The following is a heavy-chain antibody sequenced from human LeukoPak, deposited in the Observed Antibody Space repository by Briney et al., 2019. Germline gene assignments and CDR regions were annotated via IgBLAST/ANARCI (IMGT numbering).Heavy chain of an antibody. CDR1: GFTFSSYS. CDR2: IKFDGSEK. Sequence: PGGSLRLSCAASGFTFSSYSMNWVRQAPGKGLEWVANIKFDGSEKYYTDSVRGRFTVSRDNARDSLHLEMSRLRAEDTAVYYCARDGYFFAMDVWGQGTTVTVSS. D-gene: IGHD2-2*03. V-gene: IGHV3-7*03. J-gene: IGHJ6*02. CDR3: ARDGYFFAMDV.